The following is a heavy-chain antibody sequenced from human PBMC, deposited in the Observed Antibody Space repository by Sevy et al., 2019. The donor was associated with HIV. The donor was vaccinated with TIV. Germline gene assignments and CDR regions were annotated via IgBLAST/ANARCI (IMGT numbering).Heavy chain of an antibody. CDR2: ISSSSSYI. D-gene: IGHD6-13*01. J-gene: IGHJ4*02. CDR1: GFTFSSYS. CDR3: ARATGYSSSWSFDY. V-gene: IGHV3-21*01. Sequence: GGSLRLSCAASGFTFSSYSMNWVRQAPGKGLEWVSSISSSSSYIYYAHSVKGRFTISRDNAKNSLYLQMNSLRAEDTAVYYCARATGYSSSWSFDYWGQGTLVTVSS.